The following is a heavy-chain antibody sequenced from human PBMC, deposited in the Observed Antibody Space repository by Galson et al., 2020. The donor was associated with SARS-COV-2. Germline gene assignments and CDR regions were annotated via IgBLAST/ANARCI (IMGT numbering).Heavy chain of an antibody. V-gene: IGHV3-30*03. D-gene: IGHD2-2*02. J-gene: IGHJ6*02. CDR2: ILFDGSEQ. CDR1: GFSFTTYG. Sequence: QAGGSLRLSCAASGFSFTTYGIHWVRQAPGKGLEWVAVILFDGSEQQYAASVQGRFTISRDNSINTVYLQMNSLRVEDTAIYYCARDSDGEMNTDYYYYGMDGWGQGTTVTVSS. CDR3: ARDSDGEMNTDYYYYGMDG.